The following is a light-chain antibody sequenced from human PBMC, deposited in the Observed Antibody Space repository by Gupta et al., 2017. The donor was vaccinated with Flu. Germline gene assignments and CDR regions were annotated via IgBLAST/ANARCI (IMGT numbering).Light chain of an antibody. J-gene: IGKJ1*01. CDR2: GAS. Sequence: EIVMTQSPASLSVSPGESATLSCRASLSLTTYLAWYQQKAGQAPMLLIYGASTRASGNPARFRGSGSGTEFTLTITSLQSEDSAVYYCQHYNSWPRTFGQGTKVEIK. CDR1: LSLTTY. CDR3: QHYNSWPRT. V-gene: IGKV3-15*01.